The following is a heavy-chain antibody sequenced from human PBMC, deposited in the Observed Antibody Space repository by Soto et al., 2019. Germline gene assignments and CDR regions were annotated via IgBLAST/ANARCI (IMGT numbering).Heavy chain of an antibody. D-gene: IGHD2-15*01. CDR2: INPSSGST. Sequence: ASVRVSCPASGYTFTSYYMHWVRQAPGQGLEWMGIINPSSGSTSYAQKVQDRVTMTTDTSTSTAYMELRSLRSDDTAVYYCGRRYCSSGTCSYFDYWGQGTLVTVSS. CDR1: GYTFTSYY. J-gene: IGHJ4*02. V-gene: IGHV1-46*01. CDR3: GRRYCSSGTCSYFDY.